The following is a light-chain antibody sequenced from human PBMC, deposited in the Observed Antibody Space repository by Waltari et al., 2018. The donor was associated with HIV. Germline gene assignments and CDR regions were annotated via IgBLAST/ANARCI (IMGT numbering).Light chain of an antibody. Sequence: QSVLPQPPSVSGAPGQRVTLSCTGSSSHIGAGYDVPWYQQLPGTAPKVLIFGNNNRPSGVPDRFSSFTSGTSASLAITGLQDEDEADYYCQSYDSSLSGHVFGSGTKVTVL. CDR3: QSYDSSLSGHV. CDR1: SSHIGAGYD. V-gene: IGLV1-40*01. J-gene: IGLJ1*01. CDR2: GNN.